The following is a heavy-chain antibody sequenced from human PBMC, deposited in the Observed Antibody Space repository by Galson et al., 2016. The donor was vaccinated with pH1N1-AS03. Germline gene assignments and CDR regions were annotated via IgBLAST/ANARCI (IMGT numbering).Heavy chain of an antibody. CDR2: ISSSRRTI. CDR3: ARDALGGEYGMDV. D-gene: IGHD3-16*01. J-gene: IGHJ6*02. Sequence: SLRLSCAASGFTFSSYSMNWVRQAPGKGLEWVSYISSSRRTIYYADSVKGRFTISTDNAKNSLYLQMSSLRAEDTAVYYCARDALGGEYGMDVWGQGTTVTASS. V-gene: IGHV3-48*01. CDR1: GFTFSSYS.